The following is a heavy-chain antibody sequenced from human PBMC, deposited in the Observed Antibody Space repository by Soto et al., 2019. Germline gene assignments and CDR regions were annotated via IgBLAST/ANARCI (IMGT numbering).Heavy chain of an antibody. V-gene: IGHV3-30*18. D-gene: IGHD1-26*01. CDR1: GFTFSSYG. J-gene: IGHJ3*02. CDR2: ISYDGSNK. Sequence: GGSLRLSCAASGFTFSSYGMHWVRQAPGKGLEWVAVISYDGSNKYYADSVKGRFTISRDNSRNTLYLQMNSLRAEDTAVYYCAKGREPTESVDAFDIWGQGTMVTVSS. CDR3: AKGREPTESVDAFDI.